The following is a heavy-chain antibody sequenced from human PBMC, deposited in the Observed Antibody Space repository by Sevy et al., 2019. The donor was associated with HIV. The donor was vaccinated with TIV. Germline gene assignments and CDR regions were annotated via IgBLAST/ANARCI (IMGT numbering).Heavy chain of an antibody. D-gene: IGHD2-2*01. CDR3: ARDIGLPAAPDY. CDR1: GFTFSSYT. CDR2: ISSSSSYI. J-gene: IGHJ4*02. Sequence: GGSLRLSCAASGFTFSSYTMNWVRQAPGKGLEWVSSISSSSSYIYYADSVKGRFTISRDKAKNSLYLQMNSLRAEDTAVYYCARDIGLPAAPDYWGQGTLVTVSS. V-gene: IGHV3-21*01.